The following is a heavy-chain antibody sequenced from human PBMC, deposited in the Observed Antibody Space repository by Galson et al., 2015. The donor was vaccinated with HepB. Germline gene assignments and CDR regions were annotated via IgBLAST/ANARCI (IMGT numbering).Heavy chain of an antibody. CDR2: ISSTGTTI. D-gene: IGHD5-18*01. Sequence: SLRLSCAASGFIFSTYTFNWVRRAPGKDLEWISYISSTGTTIYYADSVKGRFTISRDNAENSQSLQMSSLRDEDTAVNYCVRVAIDTTIFRGYWYFDLWGRGTLVTVSS. CDR3: VRVAIDTTIFRGYWYFDL. CDR1: GFIFSTYT. J-gene: IGHJ2*01. V-gene: IGHV3-48*02.